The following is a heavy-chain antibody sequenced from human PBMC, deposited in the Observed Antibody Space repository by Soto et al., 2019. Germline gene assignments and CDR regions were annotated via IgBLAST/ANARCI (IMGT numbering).Heavy chain of an antibody. CDR2: IYYSGST. CDR3: ARTLAAAGLGGHAPFDY. CDR1: GGSISSSSYY. J-gene: IGHJ4*02. D-gene: IGHD6-13*01. V-gene: IGHV4-39*01. Sequence: SETLSLTCTVSGGSISSSSYYWGWIRQPPGKGLEWIGSIYYSGSTYYNPSLKSRVTISVDTSKNQFSLKLSSVTAADTAVYYCARTLAAAGLGGHAPFDYWGQGTLVTVSS.